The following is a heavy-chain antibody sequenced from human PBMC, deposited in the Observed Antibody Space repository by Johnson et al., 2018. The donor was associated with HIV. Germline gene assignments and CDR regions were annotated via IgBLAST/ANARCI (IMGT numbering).Heavy chain of an antibody. Sequence: VQLVESGGGVVQPGRSLRLSCAASGFTFSSYAMHWVRQAPGKGLEWVSGFYWSGGNTGYADSVKGRFTISRDNAKNSLYLQMNSLRVEDTALYYCARGLGEGLVIPGPDGYDIWGQGTMVTVSS. CDR1: GFTFSSYA. CDR3: ARGLGEGLVIPGPDGYDI. CDR2: FYWSGGNT. V-gene: IGHV3-20*04. J-gene: IGHJ3*02. D-gene: IGHD6-19*01.